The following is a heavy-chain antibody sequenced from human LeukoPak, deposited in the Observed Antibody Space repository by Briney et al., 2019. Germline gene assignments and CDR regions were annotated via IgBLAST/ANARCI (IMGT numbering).Heavy chain of an antibody. V-gene: IGHV4-39*07. CDR2: IYYSGST. J-gene: IGHJ4*02. D-gene: IGHD1-26*01. CDR3: ARVSGSSFGEGYYFDY. Sequence: SETLSLTCAVSGGSISSGGYYWGWIRQPPGKGLEWIGSIYYSGSTYYNPSLKSRVTISVDTSKNQFSLKLSSVTAADTAVYYCARVSGSSFGEGYYFDYWGQGTLVTVSS. CDR1: GGSISSGGYY.